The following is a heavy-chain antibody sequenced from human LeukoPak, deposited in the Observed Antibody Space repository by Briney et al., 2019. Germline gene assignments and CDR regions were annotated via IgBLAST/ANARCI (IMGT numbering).Heavy chain of an antibody. V-gene: IGHV3-7*04. CDR2: IKQDGSQE. CDR3: ARDLKGFNL. CDR1: GFYSSAYL. J-gene: IGHJ5*02. Sequence: GRSLTLSCVPSGFYSSAYLISCVRQAQGNGLEWVANIKQDGSQEFYVDSVKGRFTISRDNGNNSLYLHMSRLRVEDTAVYYCARDLKGFNLWGQGALVSVSS.